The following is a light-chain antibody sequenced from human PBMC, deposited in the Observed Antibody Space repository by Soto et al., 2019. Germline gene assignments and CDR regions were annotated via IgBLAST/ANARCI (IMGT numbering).Light chain of an antibody. V-gene: IGLV1-40*01. CDR2: GNS. CDR3: QSYDSSLGYF. J-gene: IGLJ1*01. CDR1: SSNIGAGYD. Sequence: QSVLTQPPSVSGAPGQRVTISCTGSSSNIGAGYDVHWYQQLPGTAPKLLIYGNSNRPSGVPDRFSGSKSGTSASLAITGLQAEDEADYYCQSYDSSLGYFFGTGTKLTVL.